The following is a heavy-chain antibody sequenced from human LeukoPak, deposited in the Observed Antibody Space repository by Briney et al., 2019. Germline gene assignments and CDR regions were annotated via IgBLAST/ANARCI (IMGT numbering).Heavy chain of an antibody. D-gene: IGHD3-22*01. V-gene: IGHV3-23*01. CDR3: AKDRFAYYDSSGYLVTDY. J-gene: IGHJ4*02. CDR1: GFTFSSYA. CDR2: ISGSGGST. Sequence: GGSLRLSRAASGFTFSSYAMSWVRQAPGKGLEWVSAISGSGGSTYYADSVKGRFTISRDNSKNTLYLQMNSLRAEDTAVYYCAKDRFAYYDSSGYLVTDYWGQGTLVTVSS.